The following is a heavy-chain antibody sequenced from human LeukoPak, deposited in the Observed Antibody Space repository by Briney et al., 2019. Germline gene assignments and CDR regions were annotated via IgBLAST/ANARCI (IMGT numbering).Heavy chain of an antibody. CDR2: ISWNSGSI. CDR3: ARDGRGY. CDR1: GFTFDDYA. V-gene: IGHV3-9*01. Sequence: GGSLRLSCAASGFTFDDYAMHWVRQAPGKGLEWVSGISWNSGSIGYADSVKGRFTISRDNAKNSLYLQMNSLRAEDTAVYYCARDGRGYWGQGTLVTVSS. J-gene: IGHJ4*02.